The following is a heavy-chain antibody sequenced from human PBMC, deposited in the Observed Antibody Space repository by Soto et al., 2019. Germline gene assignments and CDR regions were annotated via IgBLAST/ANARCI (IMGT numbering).Heavy chain of an antibody. Sequence: QVQLVESGGGVVQPGRSLRLSCAASGFTFSSYAMHWVRQAPGKGLEWVAVISYDGSNKYYADSVKGRFTISRDNSKNTLYLQMNSLRAEDTAVYYCARVSRITMVRGVIPYYGMDAWGQGTTVTVSS. V-gene: IGHV3-30-3*01. CDR1: GFTFSSYA. CDR2: ISYDGSNK. D-gene: IGHD3-10*01. CDR3: ARVSRITMVRGVIPYYGMDA. J-gene: IGHJ6*02.